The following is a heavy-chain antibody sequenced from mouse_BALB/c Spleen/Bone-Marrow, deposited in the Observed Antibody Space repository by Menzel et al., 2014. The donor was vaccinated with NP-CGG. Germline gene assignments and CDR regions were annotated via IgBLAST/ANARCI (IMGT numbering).Heavy chain of an antibody. J-gene: IGHJ2*01. CDR2: IDPYNGDA. CDR3: AKGVVSDY. D-gene: IGHD1-1*01. Sequence: LVESGPELVKPGASVKVSCKASGYIFTTYNMYWMKQSHGKSLEWIGYIDPYNGDATYNQKFKGKATLTVDKSSSTAYPHLNSLTSEDSAVYYCAKGVVSDYWGQGTTLTVSS. V-gene: IGHV1S135*01. CDR1: GYIFTTYN.